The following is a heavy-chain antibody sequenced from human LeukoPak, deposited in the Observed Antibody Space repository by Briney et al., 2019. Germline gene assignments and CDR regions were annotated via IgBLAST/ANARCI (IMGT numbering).Heavy chain of an antibody. D-gene: IGHD5-12*01. V-gene: IGHV3-23*01. CDR1: GFTFSSYA. CDR2: ISGSGGST. Sequence: GGSLRLSCAASGFTFSSYAMSWVRQAPGKGLEWVSAISGSGGSTYYADSVKGRFTISRDNSKNTLYLQMNSLRAEDTAVYYCAKAPYFGPIVATITAYFDYWGQGTLVTVSS. CDR3: AKAPYFGPIVATITAYFDY. J-gene: IGHJ4*02.